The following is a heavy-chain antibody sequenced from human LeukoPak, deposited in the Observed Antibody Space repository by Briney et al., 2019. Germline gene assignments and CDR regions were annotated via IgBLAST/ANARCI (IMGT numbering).Heavy chain of an antibody. CDR3: ARQGYGGHSQGAADY. J-gene: IGHJ4*02. D-gene: IGHD4-23*01. CDR2: ISVYNGKT. CDR1: SYTFTSYG. V-gene: IGHV1-18*01. Sequence: GASVKVSCKASSYTFTSYGISWVRQAPGQGLEWMGWISVYNGKTNYAQKLQDRVSMTTDTSTSTAYMELRSLRSDDTAVYYCARQGYGGHSQGAADYWGQGTLVTVSS.